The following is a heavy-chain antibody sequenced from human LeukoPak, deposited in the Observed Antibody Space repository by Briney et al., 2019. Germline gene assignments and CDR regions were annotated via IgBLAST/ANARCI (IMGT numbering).Heavy chain of an antibody. J-gene: IGHJ6*02. D-gene: IGHD3-3*01. CDR3: ARELYDFWSGYYTAPLYGMDV. V-gene: IGHV1-18*01. CDR1: GYTFTSYG. Sequence: ASVKVSCKASGYTFTSYGISWVRQAPGQGLEWMGWISAYNGNTNYAQKLQGRVTMTTDTSTSTAYMELRSLRFDDTAVYYCARELYDFWSGYYTAPLYGMDVWGQGTTVTVSS. CDR2: ISAYNGNT.